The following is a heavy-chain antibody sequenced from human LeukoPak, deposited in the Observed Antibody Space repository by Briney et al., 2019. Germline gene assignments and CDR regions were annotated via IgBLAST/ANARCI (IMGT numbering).Heavy chain of an antibody. J-gene: IGHJ4*02. CDR3: ARGFGVGALAY. CDR1: GDTSSSSA. V-gene: IGHV1-69*04. CDR2: VIVVLGVA. Sequence: ASVKVSCKASGDTSSSSAIMWVRQAPGQGLEWIGKVIVVLGVATYAQKFQGRVTITADKSTATAYMELHSVVSEDTAVYYCARGFGVGALAYWGQGTLVAVSS. D-gene: IGHD1-26*01.